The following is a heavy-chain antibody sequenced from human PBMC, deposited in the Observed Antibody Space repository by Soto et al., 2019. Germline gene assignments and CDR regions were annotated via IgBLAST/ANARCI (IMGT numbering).Heavy chain of an antibody. Sequence: QVQLQESGPGLVKPSQTLSLTCSVSSDSMNSGGYYWSWIRQHPGKGLEWIGYIYSNGDTYYNPSLKSRVTISVDTSKNQFSLNLTSVTAAVTAVYYCARRGGSSSGYYYYAMDVWGQGTTVTVSS. D-gene: IGHD6-6*01. V-gene: IGHV4-31*03. CDR1: SDSMNSGGYY. CDR3: ARRGGSSSGYYYYAMDV. J-gene: IGHJ6*02. CDR2: IYSNGDT.